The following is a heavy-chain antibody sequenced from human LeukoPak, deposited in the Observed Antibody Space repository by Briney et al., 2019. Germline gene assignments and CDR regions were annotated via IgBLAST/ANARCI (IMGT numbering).Heavy chain of an antibody. CDR2: IGSSSSYI. CDR1: GFTFSSYA. Sequence: GGSLRLSCAASGFTFSSYAMSWVRQAPGKGLEWVSSIGSSSSYIYYADSVQGRFTISRDNAKNSLYLQMNSLRAEDTALYYCARGSQNSPNWFDPWGQGTLVTVSS. V-gene: IGHV3-21*01. D-gene: IGHD4-23*01. J-gene: IGHJ5*02. CDR3: ARGSQNSPNWFDP.